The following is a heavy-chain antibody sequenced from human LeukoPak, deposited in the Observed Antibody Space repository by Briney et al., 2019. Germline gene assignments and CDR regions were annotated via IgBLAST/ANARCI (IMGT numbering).Heavy chain of an antibody. J-gene: IGHJ6*02. D-gene: IGHD6-13*01. CDR1: GFTVSSNY. V-gene: IGHV3-53*01. CDR2: IYSGGST. CDR3: ASYSGSWGHYYYGMDV. Sequence: GGSLRLSCAASGFTVSSNYMGWVRQAPGKGLEWVSVIYSGGSTYYADSVKGRFTISRDNSKNTLYLQMNSLRAEDTAVYYCASYSGSWGHYYYGMDVWGQGTTVTVS.